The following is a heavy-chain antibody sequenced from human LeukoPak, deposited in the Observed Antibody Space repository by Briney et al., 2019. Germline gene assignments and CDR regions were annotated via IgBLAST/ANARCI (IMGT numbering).Heavy chain of an antibody. CDR2: ISSSSSYI. D-gene: IGHD6-19*01. Sequence: GGSLRLSCAASGFTFSSYSMNWVRQAPGKGLEWVSSISSSSSYIYYAGSVKGRFTISRDNAKNSLYLQMNSLRAEDTAVYYCARVTIAVAGPFDYWGQGTLVTVSS. J-gene: IGHJ4*02. CDR1: GFTFSSYS. V-gene: IGHV3-21*01. CDR3: ARVTIAVAGPFDY.